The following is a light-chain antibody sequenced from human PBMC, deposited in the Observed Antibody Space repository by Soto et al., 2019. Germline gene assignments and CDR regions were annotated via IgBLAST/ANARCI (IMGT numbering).Light chain of an antibody. CDR3: QQYGDSSLT. J-gene: IGKJ4*01. Sequence: DIQLTQSPSVLSASVGDTVTITCRASQALSNYLAWYQQKPGKAPDLLIYSASTLQSGVPSRFSGSGSGTDFTLTISRLEPEDFAVYYCQQYGDSSLTFGGGTKVDI. CDR1: QALSNY. CDR2: SAS. V-gene: IGKV1-9*01.